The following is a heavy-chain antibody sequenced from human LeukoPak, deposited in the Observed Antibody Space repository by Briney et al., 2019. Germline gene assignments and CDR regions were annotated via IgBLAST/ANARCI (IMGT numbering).Heavy chain of an antibody. CDR3: ARGWAATGNPTCFDP. V-gene: IGHV3-30-3*01. CDR1: GFSFSSHA. D-gene: IGHD1-1*01. Sequence: PGGSLRLSCAASGFSFSSHATHWVRQAPSEVLEWVAVIFSDGNNIHYADSVKGRSTISRDNSKSTLYLKMNSLSAEDTALYHCARGWAATGNPTCFDPWGQGTLVTVSS. J-gene: IGHJ5*02. CDR2: IFSDGNNI.